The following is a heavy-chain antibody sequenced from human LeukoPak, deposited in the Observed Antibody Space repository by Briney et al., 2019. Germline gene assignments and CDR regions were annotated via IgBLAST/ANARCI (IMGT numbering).Heavy chain of an antibody. J-gene: IGHJ4*02. CDR3: ARVLRAASWRSYDY. CDR2: IYYNGGT. Sequence: SETLSLTCTVSGDSVSNSLYYWSWIRQSPGKGLEWIGYIYYNGGTNYNPSLKSRVTISIDTSTNQFSLRLNSMAAADTAVYYCARVLRAASWRSYDYWGQGSLVTVSS. D-gene: IGHD5-18*01. V-gene: IGHV4-61*01. CDR1: GDSVSNSLYY.